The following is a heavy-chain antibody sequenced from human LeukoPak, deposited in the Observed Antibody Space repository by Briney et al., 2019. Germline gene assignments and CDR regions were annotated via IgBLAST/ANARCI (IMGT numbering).Heavy chain of an antibody. CDR3: ARDRRGFWFDP. D-gene: IGHD1-26*01. Sequence: ASVKVSCKASGGTFSSYAISWVRQAPGQGLEWMGGIIPIFGTANYAQKFQGRVTITRDTSASTAYMELSSLRSEDTAVYYCARDRRGFWFDPWGQGTLVTVSS. J-gene: IGHJ5*02. CDR2: IIPIFGTA. CDR1: GGTFSSYA. V-gene: IGHV1-69*05.